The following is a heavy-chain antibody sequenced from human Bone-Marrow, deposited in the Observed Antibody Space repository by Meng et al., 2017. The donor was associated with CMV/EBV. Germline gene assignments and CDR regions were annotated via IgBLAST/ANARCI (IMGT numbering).Heavy chain of an antibody. CDR2: ISGNGGST. CDR3: AKNPAAAGKIGSDY. Sequence: GESLKISCAASGFTFSSYAMSWVRQAPGKGLEWVSAISGNGGSTCYADSVKGRFTISRDNSKNTLYLQMNSLRAEDTAVYYCAKNPAAAGKIGSDYWGQGTLVTVSS. D-gene: IGHD6-13*01. CDR1: GFTFSSYA. J-gene: IGHJ4*02. V-gene: IGHV3-23*01.